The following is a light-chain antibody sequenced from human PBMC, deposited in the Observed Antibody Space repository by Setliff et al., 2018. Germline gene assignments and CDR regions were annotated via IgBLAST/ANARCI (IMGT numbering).Light chain of an antibody. CDR2: YDR. CDR3: QVWDSGSEHYV. CDR1: NIGGKS. Sequence: SYELTQPPSVPVAPGKTARITCGGNNIGGKSVNWYQQKPGQAPVLVIYYDRDRPSGIPERFFGSNSGNTATLTISRVEAGDEADYYCQVWDSGSEHYVFGTGTKGTVL. V-gene: IGLV3-21*04. J-gene: IGLJ1*01.